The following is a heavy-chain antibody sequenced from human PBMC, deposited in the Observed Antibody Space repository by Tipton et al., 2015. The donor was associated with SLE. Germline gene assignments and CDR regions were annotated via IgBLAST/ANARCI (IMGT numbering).Heavy chain of an antibody. CDR2: IKSKTDGGTT. V-gene: IGHV3-15*01. CDR1: GFTFSNAW. Sequence: VQLVQSGGGLVQPGGSLRLSCAASGFTFSNAWMSWVRQAPGKGLEWVGRIKSKTDGGTTDYAAPVKGRFTISRDDSKNTLYLQMNSLKTEDTAVYYCTTAHGITQLGRYWGRGTLVTVSS. J-gene: IGHJ4*02. D-gene: IGHD1-14*01. CDR3: TTAHGITQLGRY.